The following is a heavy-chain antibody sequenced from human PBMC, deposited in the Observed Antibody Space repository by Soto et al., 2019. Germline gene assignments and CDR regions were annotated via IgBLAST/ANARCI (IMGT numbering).Heavy chain of an antibody. D-gene: IGHD2-15*01. CDR3: ARHGKGLLWTDFDY. J-gene: IGHJ4*02. Sequence: PSETLSLTCTYSGGSISSYYWSWIRQPPGKGLEWIGYIYYSGSTNYNPSLKSRVTISVDTSKNQFSLKLSSVTAADTAVYYCARHGKGLLWTDFDYWGQGTLVSVSS. V-gene: IGHV4-59*08. CDR1: GGSISSYY. CDR2: IYYSGST.